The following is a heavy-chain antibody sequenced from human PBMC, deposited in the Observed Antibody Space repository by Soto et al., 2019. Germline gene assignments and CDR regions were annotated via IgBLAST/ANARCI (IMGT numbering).Heavy chain of an antibody. V-gene: IGHV1-69*06. CDR1: GGTFSSYA. J-gene: IGHJ5*02. Sequence: SVKVSCKASGGTFSSYAISWVRQAPGQGLEWMGGIIPIFGTANYAQKFQGRVTITADKSTSTAYMELSSLRSEDTAAYYCVRGVVVVTASQLGWFDPWGQGTLVTVSS. CDR2: IIPIFGTA. D-gene: IGHD2-15*01. CDR3: VRGVVVVTASQLGWFDP.